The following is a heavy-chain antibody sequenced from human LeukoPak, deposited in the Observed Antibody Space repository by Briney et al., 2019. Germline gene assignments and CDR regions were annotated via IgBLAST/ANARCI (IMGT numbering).Heavy chain of an antibody. V-gene: IGHV4-59*01. CDR1: GGSLSSFY. J-gene: IGHJ3*02. CDR2: IYYSGGT. CDR3: ARVAWGDGTNAFDI. Sequence: KPSETLSPTRTVSGGSLSSFYWGWVRQPPREGLGWIGYIYYSGGTNYNPSLKSRVTISVDTSKNQFSLKLSSVTAADTAVYYCARVAWGDGTNAFDIWGQGTMVTVSS. D-gene: IGHD2-21*02.